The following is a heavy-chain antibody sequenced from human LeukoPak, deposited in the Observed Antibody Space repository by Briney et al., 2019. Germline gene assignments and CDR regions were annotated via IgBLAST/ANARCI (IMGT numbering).Heavy chain of an antibody. CDR3: AIYDSSGYYNY. V-gene: IGHV3-53*01. Sequence: PGGSLRLSCAASGFTFSSNDMSWVRQAPGKGLEWVSVIYSGGRTFYADSVKGRFTISRDNSKNTLYLQMNSLRAEDTAVYYCAIYDSSGYYNYWGQGTLVTVS. J-gene: IGHJ4*02. D-gene: IGHD3-22*01. CDR1: GFTFSSND. CDR2: IYSGGRT.